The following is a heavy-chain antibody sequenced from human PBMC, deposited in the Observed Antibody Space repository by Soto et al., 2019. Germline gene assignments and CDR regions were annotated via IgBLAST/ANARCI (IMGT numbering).Heavy chain of an antibody. CDR3: ARDKFDFWSGPYGMDV. V-gene: IGHV1-18*01. CDR2: VSVYNGNT. Sequence: GASVKVSCKASGGTFSSYAISWVRQAPGQGLEWMGWVSVYNGNTHYPQNVQGRVAMTTDTSTSTAYMELRSLRSDDTAVYYCARDKFDFWSGPYGMDVWGQGTTVTVSS. D-gene: IGHD3-3*01. J-gene: IGHJ6*02. CDR1: GGTFSSYA.